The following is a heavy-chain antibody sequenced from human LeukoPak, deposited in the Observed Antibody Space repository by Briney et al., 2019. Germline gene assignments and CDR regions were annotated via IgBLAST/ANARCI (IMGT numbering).Heavy chain of an antibody. Sequence: PSETLSLICTVSGGSISSYSWNWIRQPAGKGLEWIGRLYTRGSTTYNPSLKSRVTMSVDTSKKHFSLKLSSVTAADTAVYYCARDQGDYGDHRYFDYWGQGTLVTVSS. J-gene: IGHJ4*02. V-gene: IGHV4-4*07. D-gene: IGHD4-17*01. CDR2: LYTRGST. CDR3: ARDQGDYGDHRYFDY. CDR1: GGSISSYS.